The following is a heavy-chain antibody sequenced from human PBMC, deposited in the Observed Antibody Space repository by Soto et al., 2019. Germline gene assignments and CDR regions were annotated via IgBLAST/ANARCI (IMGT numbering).Heavy chain of an antibody. CDR3: GKDRGGWPVYNGFDP. V-gene: IGHV3-23*01. CDR2: ISGSGGST. Sequence: EVQLLESGGGLVQPGGSLRLSCAASGFTFSSYAMSWVRQAPGKGLEWVSAISGSGGSTYYADSVKGRFTISRDNSKTPLYWQRKGLRAEDRAVYYWGKDRGGWPVYNGFDPWGQGTLVPVSS. D-gene: IGHD1-26*01. J-gene: IGHJ5*02. CDR1: GFTFSSYA.